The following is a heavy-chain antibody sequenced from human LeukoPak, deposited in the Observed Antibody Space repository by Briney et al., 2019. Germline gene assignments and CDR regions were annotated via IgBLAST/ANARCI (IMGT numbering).Heavy chain of an antibody. Sequence: GESLKISCKGSGYNFNTYWIGWVRQMPGKGLEWMGIIYPADSYTRYGPSFRGQVTMSADKSSRTAYLQWSSLKASDTAIYYCARAGRLCSSNSCNRRAEYSLHWARAPWSPSPQ. CDR1: GYNFNTYW. J-gene: IGHJ1*01. CDR3: ARAGRLCSSNSCNRRAEYSLH. CDR2: IYPADSYT. D-gene: IGHD2-2*01. V-gene: IGHV5-51*01.